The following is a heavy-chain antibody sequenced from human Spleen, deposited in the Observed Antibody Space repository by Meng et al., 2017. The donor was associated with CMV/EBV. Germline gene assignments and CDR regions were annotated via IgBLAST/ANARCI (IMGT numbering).Heavy chain of an antibody. V-gene: IGHV3-48*03. CDR1: GFTFRSYE. CDR3: AKDVHTGVIDY. J-gene: IGHJ4*02. D-gene: IGHD2-8*01. CDR2: ISSTGSKI. Sequence: GESLKISCAASGFTFRSYEMSWFRQAPGRGLEWVSYISSTGSKIYYGDSVKGRFTISRDNSKNTLYLQMNSLRAEDTAVYYCAKDVHTGVIDYWGQGALVTVSS.